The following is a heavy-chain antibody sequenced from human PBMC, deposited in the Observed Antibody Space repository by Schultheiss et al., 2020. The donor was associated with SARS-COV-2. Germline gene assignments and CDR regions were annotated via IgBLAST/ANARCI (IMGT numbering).Heavy chain of an antibody. V-gene: IGHV4-39*07. Sequence: SETLSLTCTVSGGSISSGGYYWSWIRQPPGKGLEWIGSIYYSGSTYYNPSLKSRVTISVDTSKNQFSLKLSSVTAADTAVYYCAREGIAASGYDSGYYGMDVWGQGTTVTVSS. J-gene: IGHJ6*02. CDR3: AREGIAASGYDSGYYGMDV. CDR1: GGSISSGGYY. D-gene: IGHD5-12*01. CDR2: IYYSGST.